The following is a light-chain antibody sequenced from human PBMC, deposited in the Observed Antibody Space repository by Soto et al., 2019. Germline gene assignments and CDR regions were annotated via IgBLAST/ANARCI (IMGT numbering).Light chain of an antibody. V-gene: IGKV3-20*01. Sequence: ETVLTQSPGTLSLSPGERATLSYRASQSVCRNYLAWFQQKSGQAPRLVIYGASSRAAGIPDRLSGSGSGTDFTLTISRLEPEDFAVYYCQQYATSPLTFGQGTRLE. CDR2: GAS. J-gene: IGKJ5*01. CDR1: QSVCRNY. CDR3: QQYATSPLT.